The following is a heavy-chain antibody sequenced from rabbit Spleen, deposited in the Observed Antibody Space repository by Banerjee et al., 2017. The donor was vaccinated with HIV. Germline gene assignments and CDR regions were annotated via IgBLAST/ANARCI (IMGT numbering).Heavy chain of an antibody. CDR3: ARDTGSSFSSYGMDL. D-gene: IGHD8-1*01. J-gene: IGHJ6*01. CDR2: IYVGSSGST. V-gene: IGHV1S45*01. Sequence: QEQLEESGGDLVKPEGSLTLTCTASGFDFSSNYWICWVRQAPGKGLEWIACIYVGSSGSTAYASWAKGRFTISKTSSTTVTLQMTSLTAADTATYFCARDTGSSFSSYGMDLWGPGTLVTVS. CDR1: GFDFSSNYW.